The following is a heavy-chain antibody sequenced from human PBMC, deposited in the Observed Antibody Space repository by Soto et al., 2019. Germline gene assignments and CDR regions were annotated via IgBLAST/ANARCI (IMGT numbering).Heavy chain of an antibody. Sequence: EVQLVESGGGLVQPGGSLRLSCVASGFTFSDHYMDWVRQALGRGLEWVGRSRNKANSYTTEYAASVRGRFTVSRDESKNSLFLQMDSLKTEDTAVYYCARGFQSFDTWGQGTKVTVSS. CDR1: GFTFSDHY. CDR3: ARGFQSFDT. J-gene: IGHJ3*02. V-gene: IGHV3-72*01. CDR2: SRNKANSYTT.